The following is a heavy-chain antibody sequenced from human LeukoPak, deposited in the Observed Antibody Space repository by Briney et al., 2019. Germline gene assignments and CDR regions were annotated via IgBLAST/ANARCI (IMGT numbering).Heavy chain of an antibody. V-gene: IGHV3-7*01. D-gene: IGHD3-3*01. CDR2: IKQDGSEK. J-gene: IGHJ3*02. CDR1: GFTFSGSW. Sequence: PGGSLRLSCAASGFTFSGSWMSWVRQAPGKGLEWVANIKQDGSEKYYVDSVKGRFTISRDNAKNSLYLQMNSLRAEDTAVYYCAPLGVLISGYRAFDIWGQGTMVAVSS. CDR3: APLGVLISGYRAFDI.